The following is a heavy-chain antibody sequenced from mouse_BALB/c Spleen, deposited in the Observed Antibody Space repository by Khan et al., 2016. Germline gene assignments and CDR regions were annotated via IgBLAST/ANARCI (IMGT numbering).Heavy chain of an antibody. D-gene: IGHD4-1*01. J-gene: IGHJ2*01. V-gene: IGHV3-2*02. CDR2: ISYSGST. CDR3: ARLANWDGYYFDY. Sequence: EVQLQESGPGLVKPSQSLSLTCTVTGYSITSDYAWNWIRQFPGNKLEWMGYISYSGSTSYNPSLKSRISITRDTSKNQFFLQLNSVTTEDTATYYCARLANWDGYYFDYWCQGTTLTVSS. CDR1: GYSITSDYA.